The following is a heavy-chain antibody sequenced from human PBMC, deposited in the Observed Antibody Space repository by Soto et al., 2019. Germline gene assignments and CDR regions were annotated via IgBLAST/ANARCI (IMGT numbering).Heavy chain of an antibody. D-gene: IGHD5-12*01. CDR1: GWIFRTWW. Sequence: PGDALNIPCKSSGWIFRTWWIFLVREMPGKCLGWMGVIYTGDSNTKYSPYFEGRIIMSVDMSITTAYLQLKTLKASDTAAYSCERSGGCDYDRSIHPHFFDYWGQRTLVTVSS. CDR2: IYTGDSNT. CDR3: ERSGGCDYDRSIHPHFFDY. V-gene: IGHV5-51*01. J-gene: IGHJ4*02.